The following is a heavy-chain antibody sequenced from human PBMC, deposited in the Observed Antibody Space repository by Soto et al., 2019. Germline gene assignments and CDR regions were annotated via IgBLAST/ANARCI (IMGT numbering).Heavy chain of an antibody. CDR2: IWYDGSNK. J-gene: IGHJ6*02. Sequence: QVQLVESGGGVVQPGRSLRLSCAASGFTFSSYGMHWVRQAPGKGLEWVAVIWYDGSNKYYADSVKGRFTISRDNSKNTLYLQMNSLRAEDTAVYYCARDRGIQLCLYGMDVWGQGTTVTVSS. D-gene: IGHD5-18*01. V-gene: IGHV3-33*01. CDR3: ARDRGIQLCLYGMDV. CDR1: GFTFSSYG.